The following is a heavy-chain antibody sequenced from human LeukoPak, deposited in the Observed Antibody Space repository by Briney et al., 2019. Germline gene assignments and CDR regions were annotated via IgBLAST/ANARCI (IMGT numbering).Heavy chain of an antibody. CDR1: GFTFSSYG. CDR2: ISSSSSTI. Sequence: GGSLRLSCAASGFTFSSYGMSWVRQAPGKGLEWVSYISSSSSTIYYADSVKGRFTISRDNAKNSLYLQMNSLRAEDTAVYYCARDKNGGYSYGHDYWGQGTLVTVSS. D-gene: IGHD5-18*01. V-gene: IGHV3-48*01. J-gene: IGHJ4*02. CDR3: ARDKNGGYSYGHDY.